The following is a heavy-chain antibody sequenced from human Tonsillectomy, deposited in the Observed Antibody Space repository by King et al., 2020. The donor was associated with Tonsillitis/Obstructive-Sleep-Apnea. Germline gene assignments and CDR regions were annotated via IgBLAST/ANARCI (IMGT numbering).Heavy chain of an antibody. CDR1: GFTFSSYG. J-gene: IGHJ6*02. CDR2: IWNDGSDK. CDR3: ARDLDFWRGYYYNYYGIDV. Sequence: VQLVESGGGVVQPGRSLRLSCAASGFTFSSYGMHWVRQAPGKGLEWVAIIWNDGSDKYYADSVKGRFTISRDNSRNTLHLQMNSLRAEDTAVYYCARDLDFWRGYYYNYYGIDVWGQGTTVTVSS. D-gene: IGHD3-3*01. V-gene: IGHV3-33*01.